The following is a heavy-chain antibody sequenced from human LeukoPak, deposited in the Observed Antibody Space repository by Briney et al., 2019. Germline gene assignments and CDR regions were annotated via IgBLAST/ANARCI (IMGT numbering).Heavy chain of an antibody. V-gene: IGHV3-21*03. J-gene: IGHJ4*02. CDR2: INHSSSYI. CDR3: TTGGHSSGWYSDY. D-gene: IGHD6-19*01. Sequence: PGGSLRLSCAASGFTFSSYSMNWVRQAPGKGLEWVSSINHSSSYIYYADSMKGRFTISRDNAKNSLYLQMNSLKTEDTAVYYCTTGGHSSGWYSDYWGQGTLVTVSS. CDR1: GFTFSSYS.